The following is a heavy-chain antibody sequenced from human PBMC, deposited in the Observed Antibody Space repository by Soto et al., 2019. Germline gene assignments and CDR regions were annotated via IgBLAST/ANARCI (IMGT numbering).Heavy chain of an antibody. CDR3: ARAAYYDFWSGYEEPNWFDP. CDR2: INHSGST. V-gene: IGHV4-34*01. Sequence: SEPLCLTCGVYGGTFSGYYWSWIRPPTGKGLEWIGEINHSGSTYYNPSLKSRVTISVDRSKNQFSLKLSSVTAADTAVYYCARAAYYDFWSGYEEPNWFDPWGQGTLVTVSS. CDR1: GGTFSGYY. D-gene: IGHD3-3*01. J-gene: IGHJ5*02.